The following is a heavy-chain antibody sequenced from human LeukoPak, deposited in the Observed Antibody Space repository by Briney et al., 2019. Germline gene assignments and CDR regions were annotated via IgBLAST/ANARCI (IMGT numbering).Heavy chain of an antibody. V-gene: IGHV1-8*01. CDR2: MNPNSETT. D-gene: IGHD3-16*01. CDR3: ARGAFPVYEGSGWFDP. Sequence: ASVKVSCKTSGYTFTNYDIHWVRQATGQGLEWMGWMNPNSETTGYAQKFQGRVTMTWKTSISTAYMELSSLRSDDTAVYYCARGAFPVYEGSGWFDPWGQGTLVVVSS. J-gene: IGHJ5*02. CDR1: GYTFTNYD.